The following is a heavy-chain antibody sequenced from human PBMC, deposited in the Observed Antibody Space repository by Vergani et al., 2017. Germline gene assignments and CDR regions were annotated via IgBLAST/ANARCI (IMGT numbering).Heavy chain of an antibody. CDR3: VYRKTECGTTGCFYPFYYYYYMDV. CDR2: IYWNDDQ. J-gene: IGHJ6*03. D-gene: IGHD1-7*01. CDR1: GFSLNTRGVS. V-gene: IGHV2-5*04. Sequence: QITLKESGPTLVKPTQTLTRTCTFSGFSLNTRGVSVAWIRQPPGKALDWLAPIYWNDDQHYSPSLNNRVTITKDTSKNQVVLTMTNMDYVDTGTYYCVYRKTECGTTGCFYPFYYYYYMDVLVKGTTVTVSS.